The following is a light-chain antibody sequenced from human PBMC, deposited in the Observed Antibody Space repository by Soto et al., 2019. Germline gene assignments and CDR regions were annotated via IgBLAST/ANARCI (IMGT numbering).Light chain of an antibody. CDR3: AAWDDSLNGQV. CDR1: SIDFVSYNR. V-gene: IGLV2-18*01. CDR2: EVR. J-gene: IGLJ2*01. Sequence: QSVLTQPPSVSGSPGQSVTISCTGTSIDFVSYNRVSWYQQSPGSAPKLLIYEVRNRPSGVPDRFSGSKSGNTASLTISGLQSEDEADYYCAAWDDSLNGQVFGGGTKLTVL.